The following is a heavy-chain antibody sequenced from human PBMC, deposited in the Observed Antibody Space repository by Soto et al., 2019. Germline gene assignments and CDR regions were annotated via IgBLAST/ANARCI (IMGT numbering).Heavy chain of an antibody. CDR2: INYNSGSV. Sequence: EVQLVESGGGWVQPGRSLRLSCAASGFTFDVYAMHWVRQAPGKGLEWVSGINYNSGSVGYADSVKGRFTISRDNAKNSLNLQMNRLRAEDTAVYYCAKDISLRGWVYLVVEYWGQGTLVTVSP. V-gene: IGHV3-9*01. D-gene: IGHD6-13*01. CDR1: GFTFDVYA. J-gene: IGHJ4*02. CDR3: AKDISLRGWVYLVVEY.